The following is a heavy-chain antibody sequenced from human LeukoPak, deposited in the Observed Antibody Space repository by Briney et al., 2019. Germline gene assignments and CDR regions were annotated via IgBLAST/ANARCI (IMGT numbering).Heavy chain of an antibody. V-gene: IGHV1-18*01. CDR2: ISAYNGNT. CDR1: GYTFTSYG. J-gene: IGHJ4*02. Sequence: ASVKVSCKASGYTFTSYGISWVRQAPGQGREWMGWISAYNGNTNYAQKLQGRVTMTTDTSTSTAYMELRSLRSDDTAVYYCARDRRIAAAGYFDYWGQGTLVTVSS. D-gene: IGHD6-13*01. CDR3: ARDRRIAAAGYFDY.